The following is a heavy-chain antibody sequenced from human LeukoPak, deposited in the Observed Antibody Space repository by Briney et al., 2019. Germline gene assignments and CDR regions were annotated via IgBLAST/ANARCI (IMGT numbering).Heavy chain of an antibody. J-gene: IGHJ4*02. CDR2: IYISGST. V-gene: IGHV4-4*07. Sequence: SETLSHTCSGSGASIRSHYWSWIRQPAGKGLEWIGHIYISGSTNYNPSLKSRVTISVDTSKNQFSLKLSSLTAADTAVYYCARVHCIGHSCYVDYWGQGALVTVSS. D-gene: IGHD2-15*01. CDR3: ARVHCIGHSCYVDY. CDR1: GASIRSHY.